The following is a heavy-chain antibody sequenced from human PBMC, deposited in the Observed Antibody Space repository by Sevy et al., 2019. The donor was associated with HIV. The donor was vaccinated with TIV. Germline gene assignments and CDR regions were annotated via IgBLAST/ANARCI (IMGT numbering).Heavy chain of an antibody. Sequence: SETLSLTCTVSGGSISSSSYYWGWIRQPPGKGLEWIGSIYYSGSTYYNPSLKSRVTIFVDTSKNLCSLKLSSVTAADTVVYYCAGRLRLGELSSTSKGDYWGQGTLVTVSS. D-gene: IGHD3-16*02. CDR3: AGRLRLGELSSTSKGDY. V-gene: IGHV4-39*01. CDR1: GGSISSSSYY. J-gene: IGHJ4*02. CDR2: IYYSGST.